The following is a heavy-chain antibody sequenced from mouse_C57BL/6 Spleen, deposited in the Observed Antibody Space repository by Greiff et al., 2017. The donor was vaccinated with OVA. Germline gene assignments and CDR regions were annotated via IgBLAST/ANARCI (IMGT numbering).Heavy chain of an antibody. D-gene: IGHD1-1*01. CDR2: IDPNSGGT. J-gene: IGHJ1*03. CDR3: ASREAYSSKDWYFDV. Sequence: QVQLQQSGAELVKPGASVKLSCKASGYTFTSYWMHWVKQRPGRGLEWIGRIDPNSGGTKYTEKFTSKATLTVDNTSSSGYMQVSRRTSEDSAVYDCASREAYSSKDWYFDVWGTGTTVTVSA. V-gene: IGHV1-72*01. CDR1: GYTFTSYW.